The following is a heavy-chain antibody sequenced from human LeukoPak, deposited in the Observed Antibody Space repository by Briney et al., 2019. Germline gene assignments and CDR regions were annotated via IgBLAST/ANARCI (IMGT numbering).Heavy chain of an antibody. CDR1: GYTFTSYG. CDR3: ARGGSGSELDY. J-gene: IGHJ4*02. V-gene: IGHV1-2*02. D-gene: IGHD1-26*01. CDR2: INPNSGGT. Sequence: ASVKVSCKASGYTFTSYGISWVRQAPGQGLEWMGWINPNSGGTNYAQKFQGRVTMTRDTSISTAYMELSRLRSDDTAVYYCARGGSGSELDYWGQGTLVTVSS.